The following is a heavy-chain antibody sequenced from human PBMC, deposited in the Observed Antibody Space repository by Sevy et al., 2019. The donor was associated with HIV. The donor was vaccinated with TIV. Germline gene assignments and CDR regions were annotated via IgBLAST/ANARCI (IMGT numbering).Heavy chain of an antibody. D-gene: IGHD1-20*01. CDR3: ARGADPGINWNFDY. V-gene: IGHV1-69*13. CDR2: IIPIFGTA. J-gene: IGHJ4*02. Sequence: ASVKVSCKASGGTFSSYAISWVRQAPGQGLEWMGGIIPIFGTANYAQKSQGRVTITADESTSTAYMELSSLRSEDTAVYYCARGADPGINWNFDYWGQGTLVTVSS. CDR1: GGTFSSYA.